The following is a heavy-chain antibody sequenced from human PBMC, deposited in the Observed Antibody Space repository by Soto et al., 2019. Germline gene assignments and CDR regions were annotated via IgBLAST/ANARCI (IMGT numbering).Heavy chain of an antibody. CDR3: ATEVVVAARVFDY. CDR1: GGSISSYY. V-gene: IGHV4-59*01. Sequence: SETLSLTCAVSGGSISSYYWSWLRQPPGKGLEWIGYIYYSGSTNYNPSLKSRVTISVDTSKNQFSLKLSSVTAADTAVYYCATEVVVAARVFDYWGQGTLVTV. CDR2: IYYSGST. J-gene: IGHJ4*02. D-gene: IGHD2-15*01.